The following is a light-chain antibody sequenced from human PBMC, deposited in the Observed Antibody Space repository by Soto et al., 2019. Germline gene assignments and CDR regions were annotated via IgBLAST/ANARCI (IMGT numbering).Light chain of an antibody. CDR2: EGS. CDR3: CSYAGSSTNYV. V-gene: IGLV2-23*01. CDR1: SSDVGSYNL. Sequence: QSVLTQPASVSVSPGQSITVTCTGTSSDVGSYNLVSWYQQHPGKAPKLMIYEGSKRPSGVSNRFSGSKSGNTASLTISGLQAEDEADYYCCSYAGSSTNYVFGTGTKVTVL. J-gene: IGLJ1*01.